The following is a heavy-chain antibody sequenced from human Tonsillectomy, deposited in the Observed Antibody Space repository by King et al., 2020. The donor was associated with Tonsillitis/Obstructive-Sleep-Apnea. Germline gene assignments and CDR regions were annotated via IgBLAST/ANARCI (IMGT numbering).Heavy chain of an antibody. D-gene: IGHD3-16*02. J-gene: IGHJ6*02. V-gene: IGHV5-10-1*03. CDR2: IDPSDSYI. CDR1: GYSFTSYW. CDR3: AETRDYFWGSYRPTAYYGMDV. Sequence: QLVQSGAEVKKPGESLRISCTGSGYSFTSYWINWVRQKPGKGLEWMGRIDPSDSYIDYRPSFQGHVTISADKSISTAYLQWSSLKASDTAMYYCAETRDYFWGSYRPTAYYGMDVWGQGTTVTVSS.